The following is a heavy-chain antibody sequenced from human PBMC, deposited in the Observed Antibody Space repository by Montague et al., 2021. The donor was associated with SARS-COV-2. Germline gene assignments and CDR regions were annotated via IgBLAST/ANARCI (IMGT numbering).Heavy chain of an antibody. D-gene: IGHD6-19*01. CDR1: GDSVSSNSAA. Sequence: CAISGDSVSSNSAAWNWKRQSPSRGLERLGRTYYRSKWNNEYAVSVNSRITTNPDTSKNQFSLQVNSVTPEDTAVYYCARGADRYYFYGMDVWGQGTTVTVSS. V-gene: IGHV6-1*01. J-gene: IGHJ6*02. CDR3: ARGADRYYFYGMDV. CDR2: TYYRSKWNN.